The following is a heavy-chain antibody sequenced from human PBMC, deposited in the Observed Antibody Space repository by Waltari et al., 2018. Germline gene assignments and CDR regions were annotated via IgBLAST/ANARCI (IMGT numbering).Heavy chain of an antibody. Sequence: VQLQQWGAGLLKPSATLSLTCAVYGGSFSGYYWSWIRQPPGKGLEWVSAISGSGGSTYYADSVKGRFTISRDNSKNTLYLQMNSLRAEDTAVYYCARGSHCNGYDCYYHFDFWGQGTLVTVSS. CDR1: GGSFSGYY. D-gene: IGHD2-21*01. J-gene: IGHJ4*02. CDR2: ISGSGGST. V-gene: IGHV3-23*01. CDR3: ARGSHCNGYDCYYHFDF.